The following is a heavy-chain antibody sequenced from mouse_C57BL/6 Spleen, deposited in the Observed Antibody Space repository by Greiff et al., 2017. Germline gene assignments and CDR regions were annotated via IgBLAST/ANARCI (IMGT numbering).Heavy chain of an antibody. D-gene: IGHD3-3*01. Sequence: QVHVKQPGAELVKPGASVKMSCKASGYTFTSYWITWVKQRPGQGLEWIGDIYPGSGSTNYNEKFKSKATLTVDTSSSTAYMQLSSLTSEDSAVYYCARGLGTGDYWGQGTTLTVSS. CDR1: GYTFTSYW. J-gene: IGHJ2*01. CDR2: IYPGSGST. V-gene: IGHV1-55*01. CDR3: ARGLGTGDY.